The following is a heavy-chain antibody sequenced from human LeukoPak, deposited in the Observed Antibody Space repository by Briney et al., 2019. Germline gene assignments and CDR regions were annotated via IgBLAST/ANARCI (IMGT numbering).Heavy chain of an antibody. CDR3: ARPSHHSNNQGLNCFDP. CDR1: GYSFTGYY. D-gene: IGHD1/OR15-1a*01. J-gene: IGHJ5*02. CDR2: INPNIGGP. V-gene: IGHV1-2*02. Sequence: ASVKVSCKASGYSFTGYYIHWVRQAPGQGLEWMGWINPNIGGPYYAQKFQGRVTMTRDTSISTAYLELSRLSSDDTAVYYCARPSHHSNNQGLNCFDPWGQGTLVTVSS.